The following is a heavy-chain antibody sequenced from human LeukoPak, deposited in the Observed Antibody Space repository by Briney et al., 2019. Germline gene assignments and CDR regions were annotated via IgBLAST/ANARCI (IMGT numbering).Heavy chain of an antibody. V-gene: IGHV4-34*01. J-gene: IGHJ5*02. CDR1: GGSFSGYH. Sequence: SETLSLTCGVHGGSFSGYHWSWIRQRPGKGLEWIGDINHSGSTHYSPSLKSRVTISVDTSNNQFSLKLHSVTAADTAVYYCPRGFPTPSPWFAPWGQGIWSPSPQ. CDR3: PRGFPTPSPWFAP. CDR2: INHSGST.